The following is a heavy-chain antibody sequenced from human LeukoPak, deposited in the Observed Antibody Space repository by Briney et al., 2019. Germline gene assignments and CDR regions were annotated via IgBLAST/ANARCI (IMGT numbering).Heavy chain of an antibody. CDR2: IYYSGST. D-gene: IGHD6-13*01. CDR1: GGSISSSSYY. V-gene: IGHV4-39*07. Sequence: SETLSLTCTVSGGSISSSSYYWGWIRQPPGKGLEWIGSIYYSGSTYYNPSLKSRVTISVDTSKNQFSLKLSSVTAADTAVYYCARDEGSIAATGNWYFDLWGRGTLVTVSS. CDR3: ARDEGSIAATGNWYFDL. J-gene: IGHJ2*01.